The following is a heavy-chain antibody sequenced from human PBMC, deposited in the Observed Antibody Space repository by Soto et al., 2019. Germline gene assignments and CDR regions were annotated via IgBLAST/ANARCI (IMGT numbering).Heavy chain of an antibody. V-gene: IGHV1-18*01. CDR2: ISAHSGNT. D-gene: IGHD5-12*01. CDR3: ARHPGGTPLYSGYDYYFDY. Sequence: ASVKVSCKASGYTFISYGISWVRQAPGQGLEWMGWISAHSGNTKYVEKFKDRVTMTIDTSTSTAYMELRSLRSDDTAIYYCARHPGGTPLYSGYDYYFDYWGVGTMVTVYS. CDR1: GYTFISYG. J-gene: IGHJ4*02.